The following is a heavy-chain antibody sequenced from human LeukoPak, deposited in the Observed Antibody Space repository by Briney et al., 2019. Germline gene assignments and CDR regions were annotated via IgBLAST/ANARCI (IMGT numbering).Heavy chain of an antibody. D-gene: IGHD6-6*01. CDR3: AKGSSDRRGTPNLGYYYYMDV. CDR2: IIPIFGTA. V-gene: IGHV1-69*05. CDR1: GGTFSSYA. Sequence: GASVKVSCKASGGTFSSYAISWVRQAPGQGLEWMGGIIPIFGTANYAQKFQGRVTITTDESTSTAYMELSSLRSEDTAVYYCAKGSSDRRGTPNLGYYYYMDVWGKGTTVTVSS. J-gene: IGHJ6*03.